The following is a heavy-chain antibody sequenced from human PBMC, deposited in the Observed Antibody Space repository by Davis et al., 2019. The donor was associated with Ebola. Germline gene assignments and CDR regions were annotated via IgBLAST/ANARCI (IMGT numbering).Heavy chain of an antibody. CDR2: INPNSGGT. Sequence: ASVKVSCKASGYTFTGYYMHWVRQAPGQGLEWMGWINPNSGGTNYAQKFQGWVTMTRDTSISTAYMELSRLRSDDTAVYYCARVPTGYSSGWYQGAAGMDVWGQGTTVTVSS. CDR3: ARVPTGYSSGWYQGAAGMDV. J-gene: IGHJ6*02. V-gene: IGHV1-2*04. D-gene: IGHD6-19*01. CDR1: GYTFTGYY.